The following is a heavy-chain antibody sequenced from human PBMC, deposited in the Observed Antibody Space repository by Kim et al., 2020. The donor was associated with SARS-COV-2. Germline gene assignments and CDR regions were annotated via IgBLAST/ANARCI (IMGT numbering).Heavy chain of an antibody. V-gene: IGHV3-74*01. CDR3: ARRKISGGYYYFDS. CDR2: INSDGSTS. J-gene: IGHJ4*02. CDR1: GFTFSSFW. Sequence: GGSLRLSCAASGFTFSSFWMHWVRQAPGKGLVWVSRINSDGSTSSYADSVKGRFTISRDNAKNTLHLQMNSLRAEDTAVYYCARRKISGGYYYFDSWGQG. D-gene: IGHD3-10*01.